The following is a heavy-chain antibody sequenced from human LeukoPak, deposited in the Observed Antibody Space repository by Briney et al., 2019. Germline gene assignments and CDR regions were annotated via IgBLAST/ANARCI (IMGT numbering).Heavy chain of an antibody. Sequence: SQTLSLTCTVSGGSISSGDYYWSWIRQPPGKGLEWIGYIYYSGSTYYNPSLKSRVTISVDTSKNQFSLKLSSVTAADTAVYYCARIVYDYAVAAPHFDYWGQGTLVTVSS. V-gene: IGHV4-30-4*01. CDR1: GGSISSGDYY. J-gene: IGHJ4*02. CDR3: ARIVYDYAVAAPHFDY. CDR2: IYYSGST. D-gene: IGHD3-16*01.